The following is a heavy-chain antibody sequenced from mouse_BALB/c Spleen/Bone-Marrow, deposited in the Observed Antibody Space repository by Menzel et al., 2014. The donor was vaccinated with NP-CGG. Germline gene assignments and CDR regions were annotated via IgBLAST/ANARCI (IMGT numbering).Heavy chain of an antibody. CDR1: GYTFTSYW. CDR3: ARGLYGDSVY. V-gene: IGHV1-69*02. D-gene: IGHD2-13*01. Sequence: VKLMESGADLVKPGASVKLSCKASGYTFTSYWMHWVKQRPGQGLEWIGEIDPSDSYTNYNQKLKGKATLTVDKSSSTAYMQLSSLTSEDSAVYYCARGLYGDSVYWGQGTTLTVSS. CDR2: IDPSDSYT. J-gene: IGHJ2*01.